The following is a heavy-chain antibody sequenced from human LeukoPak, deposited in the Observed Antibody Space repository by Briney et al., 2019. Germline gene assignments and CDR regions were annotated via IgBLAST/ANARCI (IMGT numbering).Heavy chain of an antibody. V-gene: IGHV1-18*01. CDR2: ISAYNGNT. J-gene: IGHJ5*02. CDR3: ARGPNKYDGGNSGSAWFDP. CDR1: GYTFTSYG. D-gene: IGHD4-23*01. Sequence: ASVKVSCKASGYTFTSYGISWVRQAPGQGLEWMGWISAYNGNTNYAQKLQGRVTMTTDTSTSTAYMELRSLRSEDTAVYYCARGPNKYDGGNSGSAWFDPWGQGSLVTVSS.